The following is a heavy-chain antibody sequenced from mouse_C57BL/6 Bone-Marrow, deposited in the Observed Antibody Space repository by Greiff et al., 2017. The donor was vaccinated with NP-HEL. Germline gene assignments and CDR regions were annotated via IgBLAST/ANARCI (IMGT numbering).Heavy chain of an antibody. CDR1: GYTFTSYW. J-gene: IGHJ2*01. Sequence: EVQLQQSGTVLARPGASVKMSCKTSGYTFTSYWMHWVNQRPGQGLEWIGAIYPGNSDTSYNQKFKGKAKLTVVTSASTAYMQLSSLTNEDSAVYSCTRCGCYSNFLYYFDYWGQGTTLTVSS. D-gene: IGHD2-5*01. CDR3: TRCGCYSNFLYYFDY. V-gene: IGHV1-5*01. CDR2: IYPGNSDT.